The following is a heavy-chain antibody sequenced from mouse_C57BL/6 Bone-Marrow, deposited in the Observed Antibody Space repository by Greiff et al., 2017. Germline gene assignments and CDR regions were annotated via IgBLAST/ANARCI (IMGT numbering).Heavy chain of an antibody. Sequence: QVQLQQPGAELVKPGASVKVSCKASGYTFTSYWMHWVKQRPGQGLEWIGRIHPSDSDTNYNQKFKGKATLTVDKSSSTAYMQLSSLTSEDSAVYYCVCPLYDYDGYYYAMDYWGQGTSVTVSS. V-gene: IGHV1-74*01. CDR1: GYTFTSYW. CDR3: VCPLYDYDGYYYAMDY. J-gene: IGHJ4*01. D-gene: IGHD2-4*01. CDR2: IHPSDSDT.